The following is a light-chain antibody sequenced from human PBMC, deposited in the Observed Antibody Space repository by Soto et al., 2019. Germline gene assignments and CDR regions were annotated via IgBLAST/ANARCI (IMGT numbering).Light chain of an antibody. CDR1: QSISSW. J-gene: IGKJ4*01. CDR2: DAS. V-gene: IGKV1-5*01. CDR3: QPYNSFPLA. Sequence: DIQMTQSPSTLSASVGDRVTITCRASQSISSWLAWYQQKPGKAPKLLIYDASHLESGVPSRFSGSGSGTEFPLTISSLQPDDFATYYCQPYNSFPLAFGGGTQVEIK.